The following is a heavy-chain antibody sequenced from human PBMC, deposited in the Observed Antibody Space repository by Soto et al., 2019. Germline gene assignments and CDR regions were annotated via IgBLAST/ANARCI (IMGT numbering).Heavy chain of an antibody. CDR3: AKYYGDYGRYYYYYGMDV. CDR2: ISGSGGGT. D-gene: IGHD4-17*01. CDR1: GFTFSSYA. Sequence: EVQLLESGGGLVQPGGSLRLSCAASGFTFSSYAMSWVRQAPGKGLEWVSAISGSGGGTYYADSVKGRFTISRDNSNNTLYLQTTSLRAEDTAVYYCAKYYGDYGRYYYYYGMDVWGQGPTVTASS. J-gene: IGHJ6*02. V-gene: IGHV3-23*01.